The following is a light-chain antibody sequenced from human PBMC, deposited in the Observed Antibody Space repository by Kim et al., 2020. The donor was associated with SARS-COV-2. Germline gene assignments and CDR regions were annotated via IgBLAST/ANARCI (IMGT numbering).Light chain of an antibody. CDR1: NSNIGVNT. CDR3: ATWDDSLNAWV. Sequence: ELTQQPSASGTPGQRVTISCSGSNSNIGVNTVNWYQQFPGTAPKLLIYRNNQRPTGVPDRFSGSKSGTSASLALSGLLSEDEADYYCATWDDSLNAWV. V-gene: IGLV1-44*01. CDR2: RNN. J-gene: IGLJ3*02.